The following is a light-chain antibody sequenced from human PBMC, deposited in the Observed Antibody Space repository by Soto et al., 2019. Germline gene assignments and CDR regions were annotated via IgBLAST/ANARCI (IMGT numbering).Light chain of an antibody. CDR3: QQYYSFPPT. J-gene: IGKJ1*01. CDR2: KAS. V-gene: IGKV1-5*03. Sequence: DIQMTQSPSTLSGPVGDRVTITCRASQTISSWLAWYQQKPGKAPKLLIYKASTLKSGVPSRFSGSGSGTEFTLTISSLQPDDFATYYCQQYYSFPPTFGQGTKVDIK. CDR1: QTISSW.